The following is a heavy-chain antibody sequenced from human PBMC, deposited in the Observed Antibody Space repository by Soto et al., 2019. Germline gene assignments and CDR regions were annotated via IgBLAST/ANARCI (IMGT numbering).Heavy chain of an antibody. CDR2: ISGSGGST. D-gene: IGHD6-13*01. CDR3: AKTPASYSSRWYWVVSPYYYYIDV. V-gene: IGHV3-23*01. CDR1: GFTFSSYA. J-gene: IGHJ6*03. Sequence: GGSLRLPCAASGFTFSSYAMSWVRQAPGKGLEWVSAISGSGGSTYYADSVKGRFTISRDNSKNTLYLQMNSLRAEDTAVYYCAKTPASYSSRWYWVVSPYYYYIDVWGKGTTVTVSS.